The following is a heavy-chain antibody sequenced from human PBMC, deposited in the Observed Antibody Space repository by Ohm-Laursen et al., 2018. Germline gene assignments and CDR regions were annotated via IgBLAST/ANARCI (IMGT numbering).Heavy chain of an antibody. CDR1: GFNFDDYA. Sequence: SLRLSCAASGFNFDDYAMHWVRQAPGKGLEWVSGISWNSAGIGYADSVKGRFTISRDNAKNSLYLQINSLRVEDTALYYCANRVGYWGQGTLVTVSS. V-gene: IGHV3-9*01. J-gene: IGHJ4*02. CDR2: ISWNSAGI. CDR3: ANRVGY. D-gene: IGHD1-26*01.